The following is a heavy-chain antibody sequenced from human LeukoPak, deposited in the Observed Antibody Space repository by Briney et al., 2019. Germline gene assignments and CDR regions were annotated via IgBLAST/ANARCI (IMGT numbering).Heavy chain of an antibody. Sequence: PGGSLRLSCSASGFTFSYYAMHWVRQAPGKGLEYVSAISSDGGSTYYADSVKGRFTISRDNSENTLYLQMSSLRTEDTAVYSCVRTFGYCSSTSCHVFDYWGQGTLVTVSS. CDR3: VRTFGYCSSTSCHVFDY. V-gene: IGHV3-64D*09. CDR2: ISSDGGST. J-gene: IGHJ4*02. CDR1: GFTFSYYA. D-gene: IGHD2-2*01.